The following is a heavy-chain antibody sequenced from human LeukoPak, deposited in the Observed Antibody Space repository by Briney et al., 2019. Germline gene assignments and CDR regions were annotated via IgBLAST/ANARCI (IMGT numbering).Heavy chain of an antibody. CDR2: INPNSGGT. J-gene: IGHJ6*03. CDR3: ARKSLGYCSSTSCYGSMDV. V-gene: IGHV1-2*02. D-gene: IGHD2-2*01. Sequence: APVKVSCKASGYTFTGYYMHWVRQAPGQGLEWMGWINPNSGGTNYAQKFQGRVTMTRDTSISTAYMELSRLRSDDTAVYYCARKSLGYCSSTSCYGSMDVWGKGTTVTVSS. CDR1: GYTFTGYY.